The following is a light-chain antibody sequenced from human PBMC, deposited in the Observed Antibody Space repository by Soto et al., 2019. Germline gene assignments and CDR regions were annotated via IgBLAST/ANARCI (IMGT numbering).Light chain of an antibody. CDR2: DAS. CDR3: QQRSDWPGT. CDR1: QSVRSF. Sequence: EVVLTQSPATLSLSPGERATLSCRASQSVRSFLAWYQQKPGQAPRLLIYDASSRATGIPARFSGSGSGTDFTLTISSLEPEDFAVYYCQQRSDWPGTFGQGTKVEIK. J-gene: IGKJ1*01. V-gene: IGKV3-11*01.